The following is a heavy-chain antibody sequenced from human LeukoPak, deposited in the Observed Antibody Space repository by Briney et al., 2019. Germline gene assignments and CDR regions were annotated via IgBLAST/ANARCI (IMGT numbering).Heavy chain of an antibody. Sequence: RGSLRLSCAVSGITRRNYGISWVPQAPGKGLERVAGLSGSGGSTNYADSVKGRFTISRDNPKNTLYLQMNSLRAEDTAVYFCAKRGVVIRVILVGFHKEAYYFDSWGQGALVTVSS. V-gene: IGHV3-23*01. CDR1: GITRRNYG. CDR3: AKRGVVIRVILVGFHKEAYYFDS. D-gene: IGHD3-22*01. CDR2: LSGSGGST. J-gene: IGHJ4*01.